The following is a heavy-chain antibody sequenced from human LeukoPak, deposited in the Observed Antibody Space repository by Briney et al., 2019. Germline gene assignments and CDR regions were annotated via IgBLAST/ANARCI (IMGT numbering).Heavy chain of an antibody. V-gene: IGHV3-30*04. D-gene: IGHD6-19*01. CDR1: GFTFSSYA. Sequence: GGSLRLSCAASGFTFSSYAMHWVRQAPGKGLEWVAVISYDGSNKYYADSVKGRFTISRDNSKNTLYLQMNSLRAEDTAVYYCARALSQYSSGWYYFDYWGQGTLVTVSS. J-gene: IGHJ4*02. CDR2: ISYDGSNK. CDR3: ARALSQYSSGWYYFDY.